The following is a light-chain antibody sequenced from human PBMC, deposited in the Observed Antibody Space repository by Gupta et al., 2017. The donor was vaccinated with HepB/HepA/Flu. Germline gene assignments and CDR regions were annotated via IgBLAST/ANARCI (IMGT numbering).Light chain of an antibody. CDR2: GNR. CDR1: SYNIGAAYD. J-gene: IGLJ2*01. Sequence: QSVLPQPPSVSGAPRQRVTIPCRWSSYNIGAAYDEHWYQHLPGNAPKLLIYGNRNRPSGVPDRFAGSKSGTSAYLATTGLQAEDEADDYGQYYDRSLSGFIIFGGGTKVTVL. V-gene: IGLV1-40*01. CDR3: QYYDRSLSGFII.